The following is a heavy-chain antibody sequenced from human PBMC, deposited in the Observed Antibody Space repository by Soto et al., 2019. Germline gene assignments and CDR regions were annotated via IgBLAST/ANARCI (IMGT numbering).Heavy chain of an antibody. CDR3: ARGGVPAHYYGMDV. CDR1: GYTFTGYY. CDR2: INPNSGGT. Sequence: ASVKVSCKASGYTFTGYYMHWVRQAPGQGLEWMGWINPNSGGTNYAQKFQGWVTMTRDTSISTAYMELSRLRPDDTAVYYCARGGVPAHYYGMDVWGQGTTVTVSS. J-gene: IGHJ6*02. V-gene: IGHV1-2*04. D-gene: IGHD2-2*01.